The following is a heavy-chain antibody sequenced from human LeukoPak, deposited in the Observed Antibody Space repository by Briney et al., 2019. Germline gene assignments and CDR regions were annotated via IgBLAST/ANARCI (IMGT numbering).Heavy chain of an antibody. CDR1: GFTFSGFI. V-gene: IGHV3-73*01. D-gene: IGHD3-10*01. Sequence: GGPLRLSCAASGFTFSGFIIHWVRQAPGKGREWIGRVTSKTNSYATAYAASVKGRFTVSRDDSKKTAYLQMNSLKTEDTAVYYCAAGITLVRGGTFDIWGEGTMVIVSS. CDR2: VTSKTNSYAT. CDR3: AAGITLVRGGTFDI. J-gene: IGHJ3*02.